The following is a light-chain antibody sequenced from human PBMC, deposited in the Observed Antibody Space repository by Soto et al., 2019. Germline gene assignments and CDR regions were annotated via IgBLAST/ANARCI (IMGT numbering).Light chain of an antibody. V-gene: IGKV1-17*01. CDR1: QGIRND. Sequence: DIQMTQSPSSLSASVGDRVTITWRASQGIRNDLGWYQQKPGKAPXLLLYAASTXESGVPSRFSGSGSGTEFALGISSLQPEDVATYYCQQYHTYSTFGQGTKVDIK. CDR2: AAS. J-gene: IGKJ1*01. CDR3: QQYHTYST.